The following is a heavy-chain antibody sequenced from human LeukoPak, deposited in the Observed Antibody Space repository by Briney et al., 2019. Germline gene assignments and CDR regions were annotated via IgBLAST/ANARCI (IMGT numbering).Heavy chain of an antibody. V-gene: IGHV3-53*01. CDR1: GFTFSSYW. J-gene: IGHJ5*02. Sequence: PGGSLRLSCAASGFTFSSYWMNWVRHAPGKGLEWVSAIHTSGDTCYADSVKGRFTISRDTSKNTLYLQINSLRVEDTAVYYCIVFGDSNHWGQGTLVTVSS. CDR2: IHTSGDT. CDR3: IVFGDSNH. D-gene: IGHD4-17*01.